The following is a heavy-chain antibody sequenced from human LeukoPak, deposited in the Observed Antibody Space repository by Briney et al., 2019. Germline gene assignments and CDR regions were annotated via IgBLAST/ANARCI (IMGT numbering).Heavy chain of an antibody. V-gene: IGHV4-39*01. CDR2: IYYSGNT. J-gene: IGHJ5*02. D-gene: IGHD5-12*01. CDR3: AGHPLVATISDWFDP. Sequence: SETLSLTCTVSGDSISNSRYYWGWIRRPPGQGLEWIGSIYYSGNTFYNPSLKSRVAMSVDTSKNQFSLSLRSMTATDTAMYYCAGHPLVATISDWFDPWGQGALVTVSS. CDR1: GDSISNSRYY.